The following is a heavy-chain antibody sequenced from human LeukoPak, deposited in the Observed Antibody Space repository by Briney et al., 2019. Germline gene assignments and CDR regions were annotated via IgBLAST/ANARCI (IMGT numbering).Heavy chain of an antibody. CDR2: ISSSGSTI. CDR1: GFIFNSHS. J-gene: IGHJ6*03. V-gene: IGHV3-48*04. CDR3: ALVRDYYYMDV. Sequence: GGSLRLSCAASGFIFNSHSMNWVRQAPGKGLEWVSYISSSGSTIYYADSVKGRFTISRDNAKNSLYLQMNSLRAEDTAVYYCALVRDYYYMDVWGKGTTVTISS.